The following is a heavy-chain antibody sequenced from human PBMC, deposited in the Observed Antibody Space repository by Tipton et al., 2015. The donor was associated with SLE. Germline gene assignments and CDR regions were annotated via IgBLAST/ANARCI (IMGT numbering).Heavy chain of an antibody. J-gene: IGHJ6*02. CDR1: GFTFSSYS. D-gene: IGHD6-13*01. CDR2: INSDGSST. Sequence: SLRLSCAASGFTFSSYSMNWVRQAPGKGLVWVSRINSDGSSTSYADSVKGRFTISRDNAKNTLYLQMNSLRAEDTAVYYCATGGDIAAAGDYYYYYYGMDVWGQGTTVTVSS. V-gene: IGHV3-74*01. CDR3: ATGGDIAAAGDYYYYYYGMDV.